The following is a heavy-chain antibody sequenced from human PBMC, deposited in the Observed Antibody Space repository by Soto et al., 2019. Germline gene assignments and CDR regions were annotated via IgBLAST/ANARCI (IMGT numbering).Heavy chain of an antibody. V-gene: IGHV3-30*18. D-gene: IGHD2-15*01. J-gene: IGHJ6*02. CDR1: GFTFSSYG. Sequence: GGSLRLSCAASGFTFSSYGMHWVRQAPGKGLEWVAVISYDGSNKYYADSVKGRFTISRDNSKNTLYLQMNSLRAEDTAVYYCAKEIRYCSGGSCYYYGMDVWGQGTTVTVS. CDR2: ISYDGSNK. CDR3: AKEIRYCSGGSCYYYGMDV.